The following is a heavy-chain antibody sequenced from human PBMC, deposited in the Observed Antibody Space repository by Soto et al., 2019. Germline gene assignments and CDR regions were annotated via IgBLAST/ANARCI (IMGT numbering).Heavy chain of an antibody. J-gene: IGHJ6*02. D-gene: IGHD2-2*02. V-gene: IGHV4-31*03. CDR3: ARDRGDCISTSCHRTNYYYGMDV. CDR2: IYYSGST. Sequence: QVQLQESGPGLVKPSQTLSLTCTVSGGSISSGGYYWSWIRQHPGKGLEWIGYIYYSGSTYYNPSLKSRVTISVDTSKNQFSLKLSSVTAADTAVYYCARDRGDCISTSCHRTNYYYGMDVWGQGTTVTVSS. CDR1: GGSISSGGYY.